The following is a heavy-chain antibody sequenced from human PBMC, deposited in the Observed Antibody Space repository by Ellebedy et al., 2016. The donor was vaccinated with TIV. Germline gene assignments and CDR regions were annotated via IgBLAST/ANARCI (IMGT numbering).Heavy chain of an antibody. CDR1: GYSFSSYT. CDR2: TSGSNGNT. CDR3: AREGAYDSGGYYELFDY. V-gene: IGHV1-18*01. Sequence: ASVKVSXKGSGYSFSSYTIGWVRQAPGQGLEWMGWTSGSNGNTKYAQKFQGRVTMTTDTSTNTAYMELRSLRSDDTAVYYCAREGAYDSGGYYELFDYWGQGTLVTVSS. D-gene: IGHD3-22*01. J-gene: IGHJ4*02.